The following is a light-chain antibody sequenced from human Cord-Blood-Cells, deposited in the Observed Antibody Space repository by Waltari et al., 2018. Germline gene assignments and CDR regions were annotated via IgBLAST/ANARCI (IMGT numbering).Light chain of an antibody. CDR1: QSVLYSSNNKNY. J-gene: IGKJ1*01. Sequence: DIVMTQSPDSLAVCLGVRAPIHCKSSQSVLYSSNNKNYLAWYQQKPGQPPKLLIYWASTRESGVPDRFSGSGSGTDFTLTISSLQAEDVAVYYCQQYYSTWTFGQGTKVEIK. V-gene: IGKV4-1*01. CDR3: QQYYSTWT. CDR2: WAS.